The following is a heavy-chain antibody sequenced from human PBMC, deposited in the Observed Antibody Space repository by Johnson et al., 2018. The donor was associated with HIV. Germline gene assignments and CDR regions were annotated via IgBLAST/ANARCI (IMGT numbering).Heavy chain of an antibody. D-gene: IGHD3-16*01. CDR1: GFTFSDFY. CDR2: ISYDGSNK. V-gene: IGHV3-30*03. Sequence: QVQLVESGGDLVKPGGSLRLSCTASGFTFSDFYMSWIRQAPGKGLEWVAVISYDGSNKYYADSVKGRFTISRDNSKNTLYLQMNSLRAEDTAVYYCARDNLRQLDAFDIWGQGTMVTVSS. J-gene: IGHJ3*02. CDR3: ARDNLRQLDAFDI.